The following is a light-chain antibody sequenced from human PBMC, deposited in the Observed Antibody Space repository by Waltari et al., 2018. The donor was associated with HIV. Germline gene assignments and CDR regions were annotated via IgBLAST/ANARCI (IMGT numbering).Light chain of an antibody. Sequence: QSALPQPASVPGSPGQSSTISCSGTRSDVGNSDSVSWYQQHPGKAPRLMIYDVPNRPSGVSFRFAGSKSDNTASLIISGLQAEDEADYYCSAYTTDNTLVFGTGTRVTVL. V-gene: IGLV2-14*03. CDR3: SAYTTDNTLV. CDR2: DVP. J-gene: IGLJ1*01. CDR1: RSDVGNSDS.